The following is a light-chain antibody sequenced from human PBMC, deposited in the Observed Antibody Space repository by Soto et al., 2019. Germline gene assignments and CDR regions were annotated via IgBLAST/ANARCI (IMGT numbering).Light chain of an antibody. CDR3: SSYTISSTLV. CDR1: SSDVGGYNY. CDR2: DVN. J-gene: IGLJ1*01. Sequence: QSALTQPASVSGSPGQSITISCTGTSSDVGGYNYVSWYQQHPGKAPKLMIYDVNNRPSGVSYRFSGSKSGNTASLTISGLQAEDEADYYCSSYTISSTLVFGTGTKVTVL. V-gene: IGLV2-14*03.